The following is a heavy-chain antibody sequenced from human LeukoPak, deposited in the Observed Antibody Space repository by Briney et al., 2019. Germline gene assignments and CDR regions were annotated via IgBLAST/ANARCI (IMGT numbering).Heavy chain of an antibody. V-gene: IGHV4-39*01. D-gene: IGHD4-23*01. CDR1: GGSSSSSSYY. Sequence: PSETLSLTCSVSGGSSSSSSYYWGWIRQPPGKGLEWIGSIHDSGGTDYNPSLKSRVTISVDTSKNQFSLKLSSVTAADTAVYYCATLYGGNYNNYYCDYWGQGTLVTVSS. CDR2: IHDSGGT. CDR3: ATLYGGNYNNYYCDY. J-gene: IGHJ4*02.